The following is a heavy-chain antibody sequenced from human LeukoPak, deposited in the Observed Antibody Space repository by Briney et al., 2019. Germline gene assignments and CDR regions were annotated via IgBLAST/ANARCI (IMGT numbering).Heavy chain of an antibody. CDR2: INPNSGDT. J-gene: IGHJ4*02. V-gene: IGHV1-2*02. Sequence: GAAVTVSCKASAYTFTGYYMHWVRQAPGQGLEWMGWINPNSGDTIYAQKFQGRVTMTRDTSISTFYMELSRLRSDDTAVYYCAKDEGYSYDPNDYWGQGTLVTVSS. CDR3: AKDEGYSYDPNDY. CDR1: AYTFTGYY. D-gene: IGHD5-18*01.